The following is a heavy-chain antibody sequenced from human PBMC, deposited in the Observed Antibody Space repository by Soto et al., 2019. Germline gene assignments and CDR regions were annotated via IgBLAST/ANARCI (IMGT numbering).Heavy chain of an antibody. CDR3: ARDAYDKQWLTLLSSGMDV. V-gene: IGHV1-69*13. CDR2: IIPIFGTA. CDR1: GGTFSSYA. Sequence: ASVKVSCKASGGTFSSYAISWVRQAPGQGLEWMGGIIPIFGTANYAQKFQGRVTITADESTSTAHMELSSLRSEDTAVYYCARDAYDKQWLTLLSSGMDVWGQGTTVTVSS. J-gene: IGHJ6*02. D-gene: IGHD6-19*01.